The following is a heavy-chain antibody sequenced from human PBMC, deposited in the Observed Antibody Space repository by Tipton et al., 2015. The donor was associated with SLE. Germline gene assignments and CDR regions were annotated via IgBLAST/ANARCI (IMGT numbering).Heavy chain of an antibody. CDR2: IYYSGST. D-gene: IGHD3-16*01. V-gene: IGHV4-39*01. CDR3: ASQGGGEGAFDI. J-gene: IGHJ3*02. Sequence: TLSLTCTVSGGSISSSSYYWGWIRQPPGKGLEWIGSIYYSGSTYYNPSLKSRVIVSVDTSKNQFSLKLSSVTAADTAVYYCASQGGGEGAFDIWGQGTMVTVSS. CDR1: GGSISSSSYY.